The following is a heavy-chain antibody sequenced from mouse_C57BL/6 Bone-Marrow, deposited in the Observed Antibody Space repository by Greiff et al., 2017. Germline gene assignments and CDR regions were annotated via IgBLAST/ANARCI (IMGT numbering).Heavy chain of an antibody. CDR2: IHPNSGST. CDR3: ARGGYYYGSWFAY. Sequence: VQLQQPGAELVKPGASVKLSCKASGYTFTSYWMHWVKQRPGQGLEWLGMIHPNSGSTNYNEKFKSKATLTVDKSSSTAYMQLSSLTSEDSAVYYCARGGYYYGSWFAYWGQGTLVTVSA. J-gene: IGHJ3*01. CDR1: GYTFTSYW. V-gene: IGHV1-64*01. D-gene: IGHD1-1*01.